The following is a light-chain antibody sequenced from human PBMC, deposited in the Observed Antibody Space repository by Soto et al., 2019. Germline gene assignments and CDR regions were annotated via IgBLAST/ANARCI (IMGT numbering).Light chain of an antibody. Sequence: EIVMTHSPSTLSVSAGERATLSCRARQSVRSNLAWYQQKPGQAPRLLIYDASTRATGIPARFSGSGSGTEFILTISSLQSEDFGVYYCQQYNNLPPITFGQGTRLEIK. CDR1: QSVRSN. J-gene: IGKJ5*01. CDR3: QQYNNLPPIT. CDR2: DAS. V-gene: IGKV3D-15*01.